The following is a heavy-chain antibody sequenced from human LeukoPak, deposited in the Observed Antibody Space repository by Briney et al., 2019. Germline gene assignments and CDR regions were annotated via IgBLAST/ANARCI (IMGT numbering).Heavy chain of an antibody. J-gene: IGHJ4*02. CDR3: ARAGISMIRALH. CDR2: IYSSGTT. Sequence: SETLSLTCTVSGGSISSGDYYWRWIRQPPGKGLEWIGYIYSSGTTYYNPSLKSRLTISIDASKNQFSLKLTSVTAADTAFYYCARAGISMIRALHWGQGTLVTVSS. V-gene: IGHV4-30-4*01. D-gene: IGHD3-10*01. CDR1: GGSISSGDYY.